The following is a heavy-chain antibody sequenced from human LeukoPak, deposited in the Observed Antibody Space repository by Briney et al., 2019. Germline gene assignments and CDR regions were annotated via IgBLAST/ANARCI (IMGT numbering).Heavy chain of an antibody. Sequence: GGSLRLSCAASGFTFTIYDMNWVRQAPGKGLEWVSYISRESAYIYYGDSVKGRFTISRDNGKNSVDLQMNSLRAEDTAVYYCVKAIGGRWLKDDSWGQGTLVTVSS. CDR2: ISRESAYI. CDR3: VKAIGGRWLKDDS. V-gene: IGHV3-21*01. J-gene: IGHJ4*02. D-gene: IGHD3-16*01. CDR1: GFTFTIYD.